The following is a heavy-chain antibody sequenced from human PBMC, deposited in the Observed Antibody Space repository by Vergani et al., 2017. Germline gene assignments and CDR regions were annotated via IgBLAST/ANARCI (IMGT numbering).Heavy chain of an antibody. V-gene: IGHV5-51*01. Sequence: EVQLEQSGAEVKKPGESLKISCKGSGYSFTSYWIGWVRQMPGKGLEWMGIIYPGDSDTRYSPSFQGQVTISADKSISTAYLQWSSLKASDTAMYYCARHVHYGRRPAFRWYMDVWGKGTTVTVSS. J-gene: IGHJ6*03. CDR2: IYPGDSDT. CDR1: GYSFTSYW. D-gene: IGHD4-17*01. CDR3: ARHVHYGRRPAFRWYMDV.